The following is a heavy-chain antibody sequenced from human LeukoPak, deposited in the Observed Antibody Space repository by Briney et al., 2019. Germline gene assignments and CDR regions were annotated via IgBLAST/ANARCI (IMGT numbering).Heavy chain of an antibody. J-gene: IGHJ4*02. D-gene: IGHD5-12*01. CDR2: INHGEAT. Sequence: TSSETLCLTCAVYGGSFSGYSWTWIRQPPGKGLEWIGEINHGEATNYNASLKNRGAISMESSKKQCYLNLNSVTAADTAVYFCARTTYDRPRVIRDWSRGTLVTVSS. CDR1: GGSFSGYS. CDR3: ARTTYDRPRVIRD. V-gene: IGHV4-34*01.